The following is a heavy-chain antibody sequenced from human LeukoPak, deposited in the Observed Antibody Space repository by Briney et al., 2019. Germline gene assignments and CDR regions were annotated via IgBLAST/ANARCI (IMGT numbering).Heavy chain of an antibody. J-gene: IGHJ4*02. Sequence: SSVKVSCQASGYTFTSYGISWVRQAPGQGLEWMGRSIHIFGTANYAQKFQGRVTINTDESTSTAYMELSSLRSEDTAVYYCAGGSGNVDYWGQGTLVTVSS. D-gene: IGHD3-10*01. CDR1: GYTFTSYG. V-gene: IGHV1-69*05. CDR3: AGGSGNVDY. CDR2: SIHIFGTA.